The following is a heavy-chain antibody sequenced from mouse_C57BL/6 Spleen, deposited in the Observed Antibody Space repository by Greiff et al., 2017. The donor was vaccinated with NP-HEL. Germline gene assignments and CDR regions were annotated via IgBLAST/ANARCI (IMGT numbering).Heavy chain of an antibody. J-gene: IGHJ1*03. CDR3: ASNFYWYFDV. Sequence: EVQLQQSGPELVKPGASVKISCKASGYTFTDYYMNWVKQSHGKSLEWIGDINPNNGGTSYNQKFKGKATLTVDKSSSTAYMELRSLTSEDSAVYYCASNFYWYFDVWGTGTTVTVSS. D-gene: IGHD1-3*01. CDR1: GYTFTDYY. CDR2: INPNNGGT. V-gene: IGHV1-26*01.